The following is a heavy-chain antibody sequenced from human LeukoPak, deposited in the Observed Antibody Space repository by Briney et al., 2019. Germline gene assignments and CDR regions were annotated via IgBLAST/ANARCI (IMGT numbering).Heavy chain of an antibody. CDR1: GGSFSGYN. CDR3: ARVPTVTFFDY. CDR2: INHLGNT. Sequence: SETLSLTCAVYGGSFSGYNWNWIRQAPGKGLEWIGEINHLGNTKKSPSLKGRVTLSVDTSKNQFSLKVTSVTAADTAVYYCARVPTVTFFDYWGQGTLVTVSS. D-gene: IGHD4-17*01. V-gene: IGHV4-34*01. J-gene: IGHJ4*02.